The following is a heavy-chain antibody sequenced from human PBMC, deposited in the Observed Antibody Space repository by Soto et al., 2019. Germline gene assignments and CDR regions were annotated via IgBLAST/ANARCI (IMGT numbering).Heavy chain of an antibody. D-gene: IGHD7-27*01. CDR3: AKENGILGANWGIFQS. V-gene: IGHV3-23*01. J-gene: IGHJ5*02. CDR2: IRATGDTT. CDR1: GFGFGGFA. Sequence: EVQLLESGGGLVQPGGSLRLSCAASGFGFGGFAMNWVRQAPGKGLEWVSAIRATGDTTHYADSVKGRFTISRDNSKNISYLQMNSLRAEDTAVYYCAKENGILGANWGIFQSWGQGTLVTVSS.